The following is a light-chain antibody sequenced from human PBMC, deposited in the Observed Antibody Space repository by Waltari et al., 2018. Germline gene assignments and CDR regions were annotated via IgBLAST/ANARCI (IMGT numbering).Light chain of an antibody. V-gene: IGKV1-6*01. CDR3: LQDYIYPWT. Sequence: AIQMTQSPSSLSASVGARVPITCRASQGIRNDLGWYQQKPGKAPKVLIYAASSLQSGVPSRFSGSGSGTDFTLTISSLQPDDFATYYCLQDYIYPWTFGQGTKVEIK. CDR1: QGIRND. CDR2: AAS. J-gene: IGKJ1*01.